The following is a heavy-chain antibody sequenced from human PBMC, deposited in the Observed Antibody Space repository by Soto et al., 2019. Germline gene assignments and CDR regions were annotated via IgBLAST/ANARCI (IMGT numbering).Heavy chain of an antibody. Sequence: ESLKISCKTSGYTFIHYWVGWVRQLPGKGLEWMGLIYPADSDATYGPSFQGQVTLSVDKSTDTAYLQWSSLRPSDTAMYYCARFILGATHEYFDNWGQGTMVTVAS. CDR2: IYPADSDA. CDR3: ARFILGATHEYFDN. J-gene: IGHJ4*02. V-gene: IGHV5-51*01. CDR1: GYTFIHYW. D-gene: IGHD1-26*01.